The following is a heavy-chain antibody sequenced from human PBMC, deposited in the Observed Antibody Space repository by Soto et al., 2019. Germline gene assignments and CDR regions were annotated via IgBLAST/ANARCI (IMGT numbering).Heavy chain of an antibody. V-gene: IGHV3-30-3*01. Sequence: QVQLVESGGGVVQPGRSLRLSCAASGFTFSNYAMYWVRQAPGKGLEWVAVISYDGNNKYYADSVKGRFTISRDNSKNSLYLQMSRLRAEDTAVYYCARAGCDGGTCYTLVGLRYGMDVWGQGTTVTVSS. D-gene: IGHD2-15*01. CDR2: ISYDGNNK. CDR1: GFTFSNYA. J-gene: IGHJ6*02. CDR3: ARAGCDGGTCYTLVGLRYGMDV.